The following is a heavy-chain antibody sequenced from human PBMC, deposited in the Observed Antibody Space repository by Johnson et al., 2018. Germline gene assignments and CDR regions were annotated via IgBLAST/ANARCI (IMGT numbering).Heavy chain of an antibody. CDR3: ARGRRAVAGPTGNFQH. CDR1: GYTFTSYD. J-gene: IGHJ1*01. Sequence: QVQLVESGAEVKKPGASXKVSCKASGYTFTSYDITWVRQATGQGLEWMGWMDPNSGNTGYEQKFQGRVTMTRNTSISTAHMELSSLLSEDTAVYYCARGRRAVAGPTGNFQHWGQGTLVTVSS. D-gene: IGHD6-19*01. CDR2: MDPNSGNT. V-gene: IGHV1-8*01.